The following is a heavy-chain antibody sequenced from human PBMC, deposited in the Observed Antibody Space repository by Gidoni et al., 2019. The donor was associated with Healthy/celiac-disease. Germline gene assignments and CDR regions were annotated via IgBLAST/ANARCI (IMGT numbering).Heavy chain of an antibody. J-gene: IGHJ6*02. CDR3: ARVEGYYYYGMDV. V-gene: IGHV4-61*02. CDR2: IYTSGST. CDR1: GGSISSGSYY. Sequence: QVQLQESGPGLVKPSHTLSLTCTVSGGSISSGSYYWSWIRPPAGKGLEWIGRIYTSGSTHYNPSLKSRVTISVDTSKNHCSLKLSSVTAADTAVYYCARVEGYYYYGMDVWGQGTTVTVSS.